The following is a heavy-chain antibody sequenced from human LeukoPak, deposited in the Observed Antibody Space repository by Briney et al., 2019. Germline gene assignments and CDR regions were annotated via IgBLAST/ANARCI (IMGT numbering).Heavy chain of an antibody. CDR3: ARVPSGGPFDY. CDR1: GYSFTSYG. CDR2: ISAYNGNT. D-gene: IGHD2-15*01. J-gene: IGHJ4*02. Sequence: ASVKVSCKASGYSFTSYGITWVRQAPGQGLEWMGWISAYNGNTNYAQRLQGRVTMTTDTSTSTAYMELRSLTSDDTAVYYCARVPSGGPFDYWGQGTLVTVSP. V-gene: IGHV1-18*01.